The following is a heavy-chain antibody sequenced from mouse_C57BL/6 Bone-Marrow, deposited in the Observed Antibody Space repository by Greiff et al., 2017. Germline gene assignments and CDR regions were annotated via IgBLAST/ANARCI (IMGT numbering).Heavy chain of an antibody. Sequence: VQLQQPGAELVKPGASVKLSCKASGYTFTSYWMHWVKQRPGQGLEWIGMIHPNSGSTNYNEKFKSKATLTVDKSSSTAYMQLSSLTSEDSAVYYCARKGGMVTTTDDGFAYWGQGTLVTVSA. CDR3: ARKGGMVTTTDDGFAY. CDR2: IHPNSGST. V-gene: IGHV1-64*01. D-gene: IGHD2-2*01. CDR1: GYTFTSYW. J-gene: IGHJ3*01.